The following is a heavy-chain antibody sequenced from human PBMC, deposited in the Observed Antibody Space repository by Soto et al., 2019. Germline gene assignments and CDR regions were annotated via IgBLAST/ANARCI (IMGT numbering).Heavy chain of an antibody. V-gene: IGHV3-23*01. CDR3: AKDSHDYVFWSGYPNWFDP. CDR1: GFTFSSYA. Sequence: EVQLLESGGGLVQPGGSLRLSCAASGFTFSSYAMSWVRQAPGKGLEWVSAISGSGGSTYYADSVKGRFTISRDNSENTLYLQMHSLGAEDTAVYYCAKDSHDYVFWSGYPNWFDPWGQGTLVTVSS. J-gene: IGHJ5*02. CDR2: ISGSGGST. D-gene: IGHD3-3*01.